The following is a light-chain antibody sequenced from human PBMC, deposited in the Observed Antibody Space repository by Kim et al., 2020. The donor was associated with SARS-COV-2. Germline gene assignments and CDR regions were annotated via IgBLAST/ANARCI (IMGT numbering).Light chain of an antibody. V-gene: IGKV1-5*03. CDR3: QHYIRFPYT. CDR1: QIINTF. Sequence: SASVGDIVTITCRASQIINTFLAWYQQKPGKAPDLLIYQASSLQIGVPSRFSGSGSGTEFTLTINSLQPDDFATYYCQHYIRFPYTFGQGTKLEI. J-gene: IGKJ2*01. CDR2: QAS.